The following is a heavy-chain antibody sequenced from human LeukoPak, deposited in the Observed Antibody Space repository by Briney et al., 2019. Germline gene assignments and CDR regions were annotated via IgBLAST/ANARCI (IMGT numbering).Heavy chain of an antibody. V-gene: IGHV1-24*01. Sequence: ASVKVSCKVSGYTLTELSMHWVRQAPGKGLEWMGGFDPEDGETIYAQKFQGRVTMTEDTSTDTAYMELSSLRSEDTAVYYCATGTDGYGRDAFDIWGQRTMVTVSS. D-gene: IGHD5-24*01. CDR2: FDPEDGET. CDR1: GYTLTELS. J-gene: IGHJ3*02. CDR3: ATGTDGYGRDAFDI.